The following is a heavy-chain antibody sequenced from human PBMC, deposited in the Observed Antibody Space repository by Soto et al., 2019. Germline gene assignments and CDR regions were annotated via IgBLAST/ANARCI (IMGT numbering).Heavy chain of an antibody. CDR2: ISSSSSYI. D-gene: IGHD2-15*01. CDR1: GFTFSSYS. Sequence: GGSLRLSCAASGFTFSSYSMNWVRQAPGKGLEWVSSISSSSSYIYYADSVKGRFTISRDNAKNSLYLQMNSLRAEDTAVYYCARDGVVVAATPDYYYYYGMDVWGQGTTVTVSS. V-gene: IGHV3-21*01. CDR3: ARDGVVVAATPDYYYYYGMDV. J-gene: IGHJ6*02.